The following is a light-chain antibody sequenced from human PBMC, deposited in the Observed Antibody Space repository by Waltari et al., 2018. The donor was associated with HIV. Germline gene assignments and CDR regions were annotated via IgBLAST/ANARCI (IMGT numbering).Light chain of an antibody. V-gene: IGLV1-44*01. Sequence: QSVLNQSPSASGTPGQRVIISCSGSSSNIGSNTVTWYQQFPGTAPKLLIYSYGQWPSGVPERFSGSKSATSASLAISGLRSEDEADYYCATWDDSLNAWVFGGGT. CDR2: SYG. CDR1: SSNIGSNT. J-gene: IGLJ3*02. CDR3: ATWDDSLNAWV.